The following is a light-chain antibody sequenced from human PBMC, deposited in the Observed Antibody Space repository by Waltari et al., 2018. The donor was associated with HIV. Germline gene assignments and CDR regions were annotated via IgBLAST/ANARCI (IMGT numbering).Light chain of an antibody. CDR1: QNLSSY. V-gene: IGKV1-39*01. CDR2: SAS. CDR3: QQSYRTPYT. J-gene: IGKJ2*01. Sequence: IQMTQSPSSLSASVGDRVTITCRARQNLSSYVNWYQQRPGKAPKVLIYSASTLQSGVPSRFSGSGSGTDFTLTISSQQPEDFATYYCQQSYRTPYTFGQGTKVEIK.